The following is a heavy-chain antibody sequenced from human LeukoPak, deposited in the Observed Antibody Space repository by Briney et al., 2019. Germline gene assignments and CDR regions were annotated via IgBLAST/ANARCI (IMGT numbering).Heavy chain of an antibody. CDR1: GFTLSDYY. Sequence: GGSLRLSCAASGFTLSDYYMSWVRQAPGKGLEWVSLIHSGGTIYYTDSVKGRFTISRDNSKNTLYLQVNSLTIEDTAVYYCAFGRYPFDYWGQGTLVTVSS. CDR3: AFGRYPFDY. J-gene: IGHJ4*02. V-gene: IGHV3-66*01. CDR2: IHSGGTI. D-gene: IGHD3-16*02.